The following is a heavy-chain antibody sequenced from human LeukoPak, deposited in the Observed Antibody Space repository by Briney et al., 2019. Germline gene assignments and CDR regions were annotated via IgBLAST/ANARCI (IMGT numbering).Heavy chain of an antibody. CDR1: GYTFTSYD. V-gene: IGHV1-8*01. D-gene: IGHD3-10*01. J-gene: IGHJ4*02. Sequence: ASVKVSCKASGYTFTSYDINWVRQATGQGLEWMGWMNPNSGNTGYAQKFQGRLTMTRNTSISTAYMELSSLRSEDTAVYYCARDTGILWFGELLNLDYWGQGTLVTVSS. CDR3: ARDTGILWFGELLNLDY. CDR2: MNPNSGNT.